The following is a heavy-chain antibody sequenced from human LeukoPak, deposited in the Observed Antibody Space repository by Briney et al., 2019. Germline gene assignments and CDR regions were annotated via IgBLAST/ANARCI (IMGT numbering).Heavy chain of an antibody. CDR3: ANSVPPSYYYDSSGYSDY. CDR1: EFMFSAYA. V-gene: IGHV3-23*01. D-gene: IGHD3-22*01. J-gene: IGHJ4*02. CDR2: ISGSGGST. Sequence: TGGSLRLSCAASEFMFSAYAMTWVRQAPGKGLEWVSAISGSGGSTYYADSVKGRFTISRDNSKNTLYLQMNSLRAEDTAVYYCANSVPPSYYYDSSGYSDYWGQGTLVTVSS.